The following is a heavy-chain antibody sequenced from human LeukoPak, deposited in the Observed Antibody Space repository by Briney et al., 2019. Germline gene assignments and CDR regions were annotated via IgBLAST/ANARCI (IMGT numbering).Heavy chain of an antibody. V-gene: IGHV1-46*01. J-gene: IGHJ4*02. Sequence: GASVKVSCKASGYTFTSYYMHWVRQAPGQGLEWMGIINPSGGSTSYAQKFQGRVTMTRDTSTSTVYMELSSLRSEDTAVYYCARSGGGDFWSGCYFDYWGQGTLVTVSS. CDR2: INPSGGST. D-gene: IGHD3-3*01. CDR1: GYTFTSYY. CDR3: ARSGGGDFWSGCYFDY.